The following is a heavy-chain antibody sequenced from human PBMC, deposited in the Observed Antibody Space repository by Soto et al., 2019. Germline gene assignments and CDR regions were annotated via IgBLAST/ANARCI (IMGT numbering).Heavy chain of an antibody. V-gene: IGHV5-51*01. CDR2: IYPGDSDT. CDR1: DYSFTTYW. Sequence: PGESLKISCKGSDYSFTTYWIGWVRQMPGKGLEWMGIIYPGDSDTRYSPSFQGQVTISADKSISTAYLQWSSLKASDTAMYYCARLYGDRYYYMDVWGKGTTVTVSS. D-gene: IGHD2-21*02. J-gene: IGHJ6*03. CDR3: ARLYGDRYYYMDV.